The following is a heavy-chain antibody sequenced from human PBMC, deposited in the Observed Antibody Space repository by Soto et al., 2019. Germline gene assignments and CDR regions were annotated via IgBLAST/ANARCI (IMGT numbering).Heavy chain of an antibody. Sequence: GGSLRLSCAASGFTFSSYWMHWVRQAPGKGLVWVSRINSDGSSTSYADSMKGRFTISRDNAKNTLYLQMNSLRAEDTAVYYCARDPNSYYYGMDVWGKGTTVTVSS. CDR3: ARDPNSYYYGMDV. CDR1: GFTFSSYW. V-gene: IGHV3-74*01. J-gene: IGHJ6*04. CDR2: INSDGSST.